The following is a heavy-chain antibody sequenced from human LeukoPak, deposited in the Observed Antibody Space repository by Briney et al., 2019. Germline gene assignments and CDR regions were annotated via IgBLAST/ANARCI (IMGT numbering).Heavy chain of an antibody. CDR3: ARDRRRNCSGGSCYLNWFDP. Sequence: ASVKVSCKASGYTFTSYYVHWVRQAPGQGLEWMGIINPSGGSTSYAQKFQGRVTMTRDTSTSTVYMELSSLRSEDTAVYYCARDRRRNCSGGSCYLNWFDPWGQGTLVTVSS. D-gene: IGHD2-15*01. V-gene: IGHV1-46*01. J-gene: IGHJ5*02. CDR1: GYTFTSYY. CDR2: INPSGGST.